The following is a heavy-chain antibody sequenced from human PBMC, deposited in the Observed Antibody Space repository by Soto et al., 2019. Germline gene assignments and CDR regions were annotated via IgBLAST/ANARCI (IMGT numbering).Heavy chain of an antibody. Sequence: QVQLQESGPGLVKPSETLSLTCTVSGGSISSYYWSWIRQPPGTGLEWIGYIYYSGSTNYNPSLKSRVTISVDTSKNQFSLKLSSVTAADTAVYYCARGGDIVVVPAANWFDPWGQGTLVTVSS. J-gene: IGHJ5*02. CDR1: GGSISSYY. D-gene: IGHD2-2*01. CDR2: IYYSGST. CDR3: ARGGDIVVVPAANWFDP. V-gene: IGHV4-59*01.